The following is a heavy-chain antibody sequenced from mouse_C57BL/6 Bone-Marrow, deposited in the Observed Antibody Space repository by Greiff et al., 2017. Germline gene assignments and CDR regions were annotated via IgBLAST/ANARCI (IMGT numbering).Heavy chain of an antibody. V-gene: IGHV1-15*01. D-gene: IGHD2-3*01. Sequence: VQLQQSGAELVRPGASVTLSCKASGYTFTDYEMHWVKQTPVHGLEWIGAIDPETGGTAYNQKFKGKAILTADKSSSTAYMELRSLTSEDSAVYYGTRSGDGYPWYFDVWGTGTTVTVAS. CDR3: TRSGDGYPWYFDV. CDR1: GYTFTDYE. J-gene: IGHJ1*03. CDR2: IDPETGGT.